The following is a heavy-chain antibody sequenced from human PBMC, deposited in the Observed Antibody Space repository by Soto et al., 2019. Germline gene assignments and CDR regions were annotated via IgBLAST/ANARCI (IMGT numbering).Heavy chain of an antibody. CDR1: GFIFSGPA. CDR3: ARGQGAAIGDYYYHGMDV. J-gene: IGHJ6*02. V-gene: IGHV3-73*01. D-gene: IGHD2-2*02. CDR2: IRSRANNFAT. Sequence: GSLKPSCSASGFIFSGPAIHWVRQASGKGLEWVGRIRSRANNFATSSAASVKGRFTFSRDDSKNTAYLQMNTLKPEDTAVYYCARGQGAAIGDYYYHGMDVWGQGTTVTVSS.